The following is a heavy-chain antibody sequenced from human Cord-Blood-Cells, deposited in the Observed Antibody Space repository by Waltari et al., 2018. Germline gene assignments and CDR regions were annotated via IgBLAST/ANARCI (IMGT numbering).Heavy chain of an antibody. Sequence: GWIRQPPGKGLEWIGSIYYSGSTYYNPSLKSRVTISVDTSKNQFSLKLSSVTAADTAVYYCATLVDYYDSSVPYYWGQGTLVTVSS. CDR3: ATLVDYYDSSVPYY. CDR2: IYYSGST. J-gene: IGHJ4*02. V-gene: IGHV4-39*01. D-gene: IGHD3-22*01.